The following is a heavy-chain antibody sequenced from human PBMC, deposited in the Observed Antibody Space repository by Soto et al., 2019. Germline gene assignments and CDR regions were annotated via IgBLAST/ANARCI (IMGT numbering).Heavy chain of an antibody. Sequence: SETLSLTCTVSGGSIGSYYWSWIRQPPGKGLEWIGYIYYSGITNSNPSLKNRVTISVNTSKNHFSLDLSSVTAADSAVYYCARGGGSGWTYYFDYWGQGMQVTVSS. CDR1: GGSIGSYY. D-gene: IGHD6-19*01. CDR3: ARGGGSGWTYYFDY. CDR2: IYYSGIT. V-gene: IGHV4-59*01. J-gene: IGHJ4*02.